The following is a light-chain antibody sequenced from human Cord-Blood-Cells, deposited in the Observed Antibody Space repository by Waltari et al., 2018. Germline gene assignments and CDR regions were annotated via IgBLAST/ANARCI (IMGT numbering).Light chain of an antibody. Sequence: SGDALPKHYAYWYQQKPGQAPVLVIYKDSERPSGIPERFSGSTSGTTVTLTISGVQAEDEADYYCQSADSSGTYVVFGGGTKLTVL. CDR1: ALPKHY. CDR3: QSADSSGTYVV. J-gene: IGLJ2*01. V-gene: IGLV3-25*03. CDR2: KDS.